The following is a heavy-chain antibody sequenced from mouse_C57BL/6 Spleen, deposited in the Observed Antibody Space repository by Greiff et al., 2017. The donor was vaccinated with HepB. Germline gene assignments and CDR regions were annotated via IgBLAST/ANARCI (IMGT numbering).Heavy chain of an antibody. V-gene: IGHV1-82*01. J-gene: IGHJ3*01. CDR2: IYPGDGDT. CDR1: GYAFSSSW. CDR3: ARSGDYGDWFAY. D-gene: IGHD2-4*01. Sequence: VKLMESGPELVKPGASVKISCKASGYAFSSSWMNWVKQRPGKGLEWIGRIYPGDGDTNYNGKFKGKATLTADKSSSTAYMQLSSLTSEDSAVYFCARSGDYGDWFAYWGQGTLVTVSA.